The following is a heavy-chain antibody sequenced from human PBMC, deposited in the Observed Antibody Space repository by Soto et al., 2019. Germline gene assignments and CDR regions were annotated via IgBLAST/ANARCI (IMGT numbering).Heavy chain of an antibody. D-gene: IGHD3-22*01. Sequence: QVQLQESGPGLVKPSQTLSLTCTVSGASINSANYYWTWIRQHPGKGLEWIGFIYYAGSTYYKPSHRSRVIMSVDTSKNEFSLNLSSVTAADTAVYFCARENRNHDSRGYLDVWGQGTLVTVSS. CDR1: GASINSANYY. CDR3: ARENRNHDSRGYLDV. V-gene: IGHV4-31*03. CDR2: IYYAGST. J-gene: IGHJ4*02.